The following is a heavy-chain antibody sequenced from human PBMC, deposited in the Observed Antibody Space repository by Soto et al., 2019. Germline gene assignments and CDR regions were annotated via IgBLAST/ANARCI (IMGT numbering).Heavy chain of an antibody. J-gene: IGHJ4*02. CDR1: GFTFSNCA. CDR3: AKGMGDFWSGPSDS. D-gene: IGHD3-3*01. V-gene: IGHV3-23*01. Sequence: EVQLLESGGGLVQPGGSLRLSCAASGFTFSNCAMTWVRQVPGKGLEWVSTVSGSGGSTYYADSVKGRFTISRDNSKSTLYLQMNSLRAEDTALSYCAKGMGDFWSGPSDSWGQGTLVTVSS. CDR2: VSGSGGST.